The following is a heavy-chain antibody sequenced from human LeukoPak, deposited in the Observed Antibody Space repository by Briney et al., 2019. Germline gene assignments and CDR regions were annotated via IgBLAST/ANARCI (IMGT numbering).Heavy chain of an antibody. V-gene: IGHV3-30*18. CDR1: GFTFRTYG. CDR2: ISYDGSNE. CDR3: AKSRVRGVYYFDY. D-gene: IGHD3-10*02. J-gene: IGHJ4*02. Sequence: GGSLRLSCAASGFTFRTYGMNWVRQAPGKGLEWVAIISYDGSNEDYADSVKGRFTISRDNSKNTLYLQMNSLRAEDSAVCYCAKSRVRGVYYFDYWGQGTLVTVSS.